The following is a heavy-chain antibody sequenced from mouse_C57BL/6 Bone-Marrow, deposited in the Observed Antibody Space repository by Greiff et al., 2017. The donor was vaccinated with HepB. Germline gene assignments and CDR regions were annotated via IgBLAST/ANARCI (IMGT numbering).Heavy chain of an antibody. J-gene: IGHJ1*03. D-gene: IGHD1-1*01. CDR1: GYTFTSYW. V-gene: IGHV1-52*01. CDR3: ARCTTERDFDV. CDR2: IDPSDSET. Sequence: VQLQQPGAELVRPGSSVKLSCKASGYTFTSYWMHWVKQRPIQGLEWIGNIDPSDSETHYNQKFKDKATLTVDKSSSTAYMQLSSLTSEDSAVYYCARCTTERDFDVWGTGTTVTVSS.